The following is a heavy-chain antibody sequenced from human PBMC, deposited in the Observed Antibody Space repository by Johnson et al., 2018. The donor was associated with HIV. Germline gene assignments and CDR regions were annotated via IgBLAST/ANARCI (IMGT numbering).Heavy chain of an antibody. CDR1: GFTVSSNY. CDR2: SWNSGSI. V-gene: IGHV3-53*01. D-gene: IGHD3-16*01. CDR3: VRGGQRGATDAFDV. Sequence: QLVASGGGSIQPGCSLSPPCAASGFTVSSNYMRWVRQAPGQGLEWVPGISWNSGSIGYADSVKGRFPISRDNSKNTLYLQMNSLRPEDTAVYYCVRGGQRGATDAFDVWGQGTMVTVAS. J-gene: IGHJ3*01.